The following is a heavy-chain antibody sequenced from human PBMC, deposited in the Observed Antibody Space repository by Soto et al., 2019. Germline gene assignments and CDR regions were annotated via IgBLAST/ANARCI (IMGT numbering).Heavy chain of an antibody. J-gene: IGHJ5*02. CDR1: GCNFSSSD. D-gene: IGHD5-18*01. CDR3: AKVMVKNWFDP. V-gene: IGHV3-23*01. Sequence: GSLRLSCAASGCNFSSSDMSWVRQATGKGLEWVSGISGSGGSTYYADSVKGRFTISRDNSKNTLYLQMNRLRAEDTAVYYCAKVMVKNWFDPWGQGTLVTVSS. CDR2: ISGSGGST.